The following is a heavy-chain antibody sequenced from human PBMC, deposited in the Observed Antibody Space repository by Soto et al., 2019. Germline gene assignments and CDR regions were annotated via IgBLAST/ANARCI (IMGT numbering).Heavy chain of an antibody. J-gene: IGHJ6*02. CDR2: IGASGDIT. Sequence: GSLRLSCAASGFSFTNFAMSWVRQAPGKVLEWVAGIGASGDITWYADSVKGRLSISRGNAKNTLYLQMNSLRAEDTAVYYCARGDFWSGYRYYYGMDVWGQGTTVTVSS. CDR3: ARGDFWSGYRYYYGMDV. CDR1: GFSFTNFA. V-gene: IGHV3-23*01. D-gene: IGHD3-3*01.